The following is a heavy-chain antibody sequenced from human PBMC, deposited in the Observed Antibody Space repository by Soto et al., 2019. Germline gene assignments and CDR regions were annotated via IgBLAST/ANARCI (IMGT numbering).Heavy chain of an antibody. CDR3: ARNGKITGYSYGMDV. V-gene: IGHV1-69*13. CDR1: GGTFSSYA. D-gene: IGHD1-1*01. CDR2: IIPIFGTA. Sequence: SVKVSCKASGGTFSSYAISWVRQAPGQGLEWMGGIIPIFGTANYAQKFQGRVTITADESTSTSFMEVSSLRSEDTAVYYCARNGKITGYSYGMDVWGQGTMVTVSS. J-gene: IGHJ6*02.